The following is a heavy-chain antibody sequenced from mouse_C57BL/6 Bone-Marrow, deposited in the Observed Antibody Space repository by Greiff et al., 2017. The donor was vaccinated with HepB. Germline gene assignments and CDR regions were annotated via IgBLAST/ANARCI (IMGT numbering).Heavy chain of an antibody. CDR1: GFTFSDYG. J-gene: IGHJ4*01. CDR2: ISSGSSTI. V-gene: IGHV5-17*01. Sequence: VQLKESGGGLVKPGGSLKLSCAASGFTFSDYGMHWVRQAPEKGLEWVAYISSGSSTIYYADTVKGRFTISRDNAKNTLFLQMTSLRSEDTAMYYCARTITTVVADYYAMDYWGQGTSVTVSS. CDR3: ARTITTVVADYYAMDY. D-gene: IGHD1-1*01.